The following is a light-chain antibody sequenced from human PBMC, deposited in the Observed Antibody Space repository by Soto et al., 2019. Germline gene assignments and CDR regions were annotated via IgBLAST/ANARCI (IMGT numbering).Light chain of an antibody. J-gene: IGKJ1*01. Sequence: IVMTQSPATLSMSPGERVTLSCRASQSVSSSLAWNQQKPGQAPRLLIYGASTRATGVPDRFSGSGSGTEFTLTISSLQSEDFAVYYCQQYNKWPWTFGQGTKVEIK. CDR1: QSVSSS. CDR3: QQYNKWPWT. CDR2: GAS. V-gene: IGKV3-15*01.